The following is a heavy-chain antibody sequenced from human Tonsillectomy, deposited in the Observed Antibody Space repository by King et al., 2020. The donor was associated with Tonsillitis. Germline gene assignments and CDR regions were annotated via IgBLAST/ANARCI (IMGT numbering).Heavy chain of an antibody. CDR1: GFTFSSYG. J-gene: IGHJ4*02. V-gene: IGHV3-30*18. CDR2: ISYDGSNK. CDR3: AKEVIAAAGATFEY. Sequence: VQLVESGGGVVQPGRSLRLSCAASGFTFSSYGMHWVRQAPGKGLEWVAVISYDGSNKYYADSVKGRFTISRDNSKNTLYLQMNSLRAEDTAVYYCAKEVIAAAGATFEYWGQGTLVTVSS. D-gene: IGHD6-13*01.